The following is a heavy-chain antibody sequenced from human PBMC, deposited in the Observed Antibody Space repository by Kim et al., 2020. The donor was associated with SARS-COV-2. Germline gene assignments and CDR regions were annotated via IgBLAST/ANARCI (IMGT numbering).Heavy chain of an antibody. V-gene: IGHV3-21*01. CDR3: ARGFDSSGYYSRAHYGMDV. J-gene: IGHJ6*02. D-gene: IGHD3-22*01. Sequence: GGSLRLSCAASGFTFSSYSMNWVRQAPGKGLEWVSSISSSSSYIYYADSVKGRFTISRDNAKNSLYLQMNSLRAEDTAVYYCARGFDSSGYYSRAHYGMDVWGQGTTVTVSS. CDR2: ISSSSSYI. CDR1: GFTFSSYS.